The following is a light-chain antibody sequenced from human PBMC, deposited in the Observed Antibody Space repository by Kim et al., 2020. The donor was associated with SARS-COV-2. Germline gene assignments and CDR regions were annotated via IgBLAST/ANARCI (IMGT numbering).Light chain of an antibody. CDR2: FDD. V-gene: IGLV1-36*01. J-gene: IGLJ1*01. CDR1: TSNIGNHA. Sequence: QSALTQPPSVSGAPRQRVTISCSGSTSNIGNHAVSWYQQLPGQTPQLLIYFDDVLSSGVSDRFSGSKSGTSASLAISGLQSEDEADYYCGTWDDSLDGHVFGSGTKVTVL. CDR3: GTWDDSLDGHV.